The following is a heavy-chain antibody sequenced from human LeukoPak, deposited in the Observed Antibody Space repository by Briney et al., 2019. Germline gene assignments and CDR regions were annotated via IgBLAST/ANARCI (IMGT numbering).Heavy chain of an antibody. CDR2: IYHSGST. Sequence: SETLSLTCTVSGYSISSGYYWGWIRQPPGKGLEWIGSIYHSGSTYYNPSLKSRVTISVDTSKNQFSLKLSSVTAADTAVYYCARITYDFWSGYRIDYWGQGTLVTVSS. D-gene: IGHD3-3*01. CDR3: ARITYDFWSGYRIDY. V-gene: IGHV4-38-2*02. J-gene: IGHJ4*02. CDR1: GYSISSGYY.